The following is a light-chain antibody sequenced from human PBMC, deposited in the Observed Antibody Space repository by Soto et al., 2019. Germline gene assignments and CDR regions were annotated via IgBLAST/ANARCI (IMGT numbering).Light chain of an antibody. V-gene: IGLV2-8*01. Sequence: QSVLTQPASVSGSPGQSITISCTGTSSDVGSYNLVSWYQQHPGKAPKLLIYDVSKRPTGVPDRFSGSKSGNTASLTVSGLQADDEADYYCSSYAGNNNYVFGSATKLTVL. CDR1: SSDVGSYNL. CDR3: SSYAGNNNYV. CDR2: DVS. J-gene: IGLJ6*01.